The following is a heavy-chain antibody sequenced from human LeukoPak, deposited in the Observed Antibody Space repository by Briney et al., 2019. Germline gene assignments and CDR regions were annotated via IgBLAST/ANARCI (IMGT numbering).Heavy chain of an antibody. V-gene: IGHV4-59*01. J-gene: IGHJ6*02. Sequence: SETLSLTCTVSGGSISSYYWSWIRQPPGKGLEWIGYIYYSGSTNYNPSLKSRVTISVDKSKNQFSLKLSSVTAADTAVYYCARGYGDEDYYYYYGMDVWGQGTTVTVSS. CDR2: IYYSGST. CDR1: GGSISSYY. CDR3: ARGYGDEDYYYYYGMDV. D-gene: IGHD4-17*01.